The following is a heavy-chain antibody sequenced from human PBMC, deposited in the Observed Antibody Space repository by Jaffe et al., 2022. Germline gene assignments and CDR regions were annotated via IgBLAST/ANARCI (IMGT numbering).Heavy chain of an antibody. CDR3: TRICSSSPGDY. CDR2: IRSKAYGGTT. J-gene: IGHJ4*02. CDR1: GFTFGDYA. V-gene: IGHV3-49*04. D-gene: IGHD6-13*01. Sequence: EVQLVESGGGLVQPGRSLRLSCTASGFTFGDYAMSWVRQAPGKGLEWVGFIRSKAYGGTTEYAASVKGRFTISRDDSKSIAYLQMNSLKTEDTAVYYCTRICSSSPGDYWGQGTLVTVSS.